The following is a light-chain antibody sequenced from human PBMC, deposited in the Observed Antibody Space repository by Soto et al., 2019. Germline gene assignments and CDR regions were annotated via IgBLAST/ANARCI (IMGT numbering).Light chain of an antibody. V-gene: IGLV2-8*01. Sequence: QSALTQPPSASGSPGQSVTIACTGSSSDVGGYDLVSWYQQYPGKVPKLLIFEVSKWPSGVPDRFSGSKSGNAASLTVSGLQADDEAEYYCSSFAGSSSMVFGGGTKLTVL. CDR3: SSFAGSSSMV. J-gene: IGLJ3*02. CDR2: EVS. CDR1: SSDVGGYDL.